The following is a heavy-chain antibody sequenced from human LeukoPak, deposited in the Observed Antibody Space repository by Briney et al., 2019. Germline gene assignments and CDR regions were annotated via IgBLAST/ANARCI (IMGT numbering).Heavy chain of an antibody. J-gene: IGHJ4*02. D-gene: IGHD3-22*01. Sequence: PGGSLRLSCAASGFTFSSYAMSWVRQAPGKGLEWVSYISSSSSTIYYADSVKGRFTISRDNAKNSLYLQMNSLRAEDTAVYYCARDPVYYDSSGFDYWGQGTLVTVSS. CDR1: GFTFSSYA. CDR3: ARDPVYYDSSGFDY. CDR2: ISSSSSTI. V-gene: IGHV3-48*01.